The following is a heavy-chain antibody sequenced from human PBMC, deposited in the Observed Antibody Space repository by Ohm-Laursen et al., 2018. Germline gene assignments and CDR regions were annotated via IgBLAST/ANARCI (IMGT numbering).Heavy chain of an antibody. CDR1: GGSISSSSYY. Sequence: SETLSLTCIVSGGSISSSSYYWGWIRQSPGKGLEWIGGMYYSGNTYYNPSLKSRVTIAVDTSKNQFSLKLSSVTAADTSVYYCATSNNWYYFDYWGQGTLVTVSS. D-gene: IGHD6-13*01. CDR3: ATSNNWYYFDY. V-gene: IGHV4-39*01. J-gene: IGHJ4*02. CDR2: MYYSGNT.